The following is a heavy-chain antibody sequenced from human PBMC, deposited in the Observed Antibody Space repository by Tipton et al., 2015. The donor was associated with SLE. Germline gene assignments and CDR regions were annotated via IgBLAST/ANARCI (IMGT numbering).Heavy chain of an antibody. CDR1: GGSISSYY. Sequence: TLSLTCTVSGGSISSYYWSWIRQPPGKGLEWIGYIYYSGSTNYNPSLKSRVTISVDTSKNQFSLKLSSVTAADTAVYYCARGEDDYYMDVWGKGTTVTVSS. V-gene: IGHV4-59*01. CDR3: ARGEDDYYMDV. CDR2: IYYSGST. J-gene: IGHJ6*03.